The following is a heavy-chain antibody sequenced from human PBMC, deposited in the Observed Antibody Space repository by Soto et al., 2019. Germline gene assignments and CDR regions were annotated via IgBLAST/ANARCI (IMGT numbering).Heavy chain of an antibody. J-gene: IGHJ4*02. D-gene: IGHD3-10*01. Sequence: EVQLLESGGGLVQPGGSLRLSCAASGFTFSSYAMSWVRQAPGKGLEWVSAISGSGGSTYYADSVKGRFTISRDNSKNALYLQMNSLRADETTGYYCAKDRAGLLWVGEPQDYWGQGTLVTVSS. CDR1: GFTFSSYA. CDR3: AKDRAGLLWVGEPQDY. V-gene: IGHV3-23*01. CDR2: ISGSGGST.